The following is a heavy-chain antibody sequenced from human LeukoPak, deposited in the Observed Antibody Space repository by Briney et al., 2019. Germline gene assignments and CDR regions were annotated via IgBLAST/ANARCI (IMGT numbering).Heavy chain of an antibody. Sequence: GGSLRLSCAASGLTFRSYCMTWVRQDRGWGVALVSAITASGGNTYYADFVKGRFTISRANSKNTLYLQVNSLRAEDTAVYYCAKGNGYSYGRYHFDYWGQGTLVTVSS. CDR2: ITASGGNT. V-gene: IGHV3-23*01. J-gene: IGHJ4*02. CDR1: GLTFRSYC. CDR3: AKGNGYSYGRYHFDY. D-gene: IGHD5-18*01.